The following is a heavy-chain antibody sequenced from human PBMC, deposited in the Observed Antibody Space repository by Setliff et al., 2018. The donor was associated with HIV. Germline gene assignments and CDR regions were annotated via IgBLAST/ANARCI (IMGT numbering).Heavy chain of an antibody. CDR3: AINYYDSSGFAFDI. J-gene: IGHJ3*02. V-gene: IGHV3-48*03. CDR2: ISSSGSTK. Sequence: LSLSCAASGFSFSRYEMNWVRQAPGKGLQWVSYISSSGSTKYYADSVKGRFTISRDNADNSLYLRMNSLRADDTALYYCAINYYDSSGFAFDIWGQGTMVTVSS. D-gene: IGHD3-22*01. CDR1: GFSFSRYE.